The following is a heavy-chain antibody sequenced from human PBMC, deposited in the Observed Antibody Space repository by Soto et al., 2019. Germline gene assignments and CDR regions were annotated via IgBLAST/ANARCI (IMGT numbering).Heavy chain of an antibody. V-gene: IGHV3-23*01. CDR3: AKRRTHLWVRGVLGYGMDV. CDR1: GFTFSSYW. Sequence: PGGSLRLSCAASGFTFSSYWMSWVRQAPGKGLEWVSAISGSGGSTYYADSGKGRFTISRDDSKNTLYLQMNSLRAEDTAVYYCAKRRTHLWVRGVLGYGMDVWGQGTTVTVSS. D-gene: IGHD3-10*01. CDR2: ISGSGGST. J-gene: IGHJ6*02.